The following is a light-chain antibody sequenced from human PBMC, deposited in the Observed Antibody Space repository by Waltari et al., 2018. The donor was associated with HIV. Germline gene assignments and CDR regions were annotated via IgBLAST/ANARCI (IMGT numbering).Light chain of an antibody. J-gene: IGLJ2*01. CDR2: EFT. CDR3: TSYTGSTNLL. Sequence: QSALTQPPSASGSPGQSVTISCTGPLSAVDGYSYVSWYPHQPGKAPKLIIYEFTKRPSGVPDRFSGSKSDYTASLTVSGLQAEDEADYYCTSYTGSTNLLFGGGTKLTVL. CDR1: LSAVDGYSY. V-gene: IGLV2-8*01.